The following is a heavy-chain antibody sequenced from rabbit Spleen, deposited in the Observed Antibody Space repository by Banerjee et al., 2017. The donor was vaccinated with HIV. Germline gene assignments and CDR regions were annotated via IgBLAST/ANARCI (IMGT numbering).Heavy chain of an antibody. J-gene: IGHJ4*01. CDR3: ARDPSYDDFGEDF. V-gene: IGHV1S40*01. Sequence: QSLEESGGGLVKPGASLTLTCKASGFSFNSGYDMCWVRQAPGKGLEWIACIYAGSSSNTYSATWAKGRFTISKTSSTTVTLQMTSLTAADTATYFCARDPSYDDFGEDFWGQGTLVTVS. D-gene: IGHD2-1*01. CDR1: GFSFNSGYD. CDR2: IYAGSSSNT.